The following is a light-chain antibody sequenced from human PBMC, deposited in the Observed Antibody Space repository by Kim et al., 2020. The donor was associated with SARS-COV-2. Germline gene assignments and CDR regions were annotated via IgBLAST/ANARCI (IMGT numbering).Light chain of an antibody. J-gene: IGLJ1*01. CDR3: AAWDDSLIYV. CDR1: NSNIGSNT. V-gene: IGLV1-44*01. CDR2: SNN. Sequence: PWQRVPSSCAGTNSNIGSNTVNWYQQPPGTAPNLLIYSNNQRPSGVPDRFSGSKSGTSASLAISGLQSEDEADYYCAAWDDSLIYVFGTGTKVTVL.